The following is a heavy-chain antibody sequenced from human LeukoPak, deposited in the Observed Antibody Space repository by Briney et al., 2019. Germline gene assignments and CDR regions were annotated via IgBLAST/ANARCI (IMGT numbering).Heavy chain of an antibody. J-gene: IGHJ4*02. CDR3: ARWTGDSTVTGFGY. D-gene: IGHD4-17*01. CDR2: INPSGGRT. V-gene: IGHV1-46*04. CDR1: GYTFTSYY. Sequence: ASVKVSCKASGYTFTSYYMHWVRQAPGQGLEWMGIINPSGGRTNYAQKLQGRVTMTRNTSISTAYMELSSLRSEDTAVYYCARWTGDSTVTGFGYWGQGTLVTVSS.